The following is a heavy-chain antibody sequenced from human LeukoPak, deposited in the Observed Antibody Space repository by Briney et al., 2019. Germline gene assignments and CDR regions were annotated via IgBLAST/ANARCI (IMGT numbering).Heavy chain of an antibody. J-gene: IGHJ6*03. CDR2: ISAYNGNT. Sequence: ASVKVSCKASGYTFTSYGISWVRQAPGQGLEWMGWISAYNGNTNYAQKLQGRVTMTTDTSTSTAYMELRSLRSDDTAVYYCARAGTYYYGSGSYCYYYYMDVWGKGTTVTVSS. CDR3: ARAGTYYYGSGSYCYYYYMDV. D-gene: IGHD3-10*01. CDR1: GYTFTSYG. V-gene: IGHV1-18*01.